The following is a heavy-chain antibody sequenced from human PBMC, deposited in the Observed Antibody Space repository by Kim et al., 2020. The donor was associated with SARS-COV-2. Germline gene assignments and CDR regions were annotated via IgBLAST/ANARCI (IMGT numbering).Heavy chain of an antibody. V-gene: IGHV4-31*03. CDR1: GDSISSGFHY. CDR2: ILSSGTT. Sequence: SETLSLTCSVSGDSISSGFHYWSWIRQHPGKGLEWIGYILSSGTTYYNPSLESRVTISVDTSQNHFSLKLSSVTPADTAVYYCARGPVTMIRGAHLDYWGQGALVTVSS. J-gene: IGHJ4*02. D-gene: IGHD3-10*01. CDR3: ARGPVTMIRGAHLDY.